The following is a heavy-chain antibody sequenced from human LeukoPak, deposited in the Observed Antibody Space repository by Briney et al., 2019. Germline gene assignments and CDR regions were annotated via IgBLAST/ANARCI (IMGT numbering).Heavy chain of an antibody. Sequence: QPGGSLRLSCGASGFTFSTYEMNWVRQAPGKGLEWISYISTSGSAIYYADSVKGRFTISTDNVKNSLYLQMNSLRAEDTAVYYCARATTTVASFDYWGQGTLVTVSS. CDR1: GFTFSTYE. D-gene: IGHD4-23*01. J-gene: IGHJ4*02. CDR3: ARATTTVASFDY. CDR2: ISTSGSAI. V-gene: IGHV3-48*03.